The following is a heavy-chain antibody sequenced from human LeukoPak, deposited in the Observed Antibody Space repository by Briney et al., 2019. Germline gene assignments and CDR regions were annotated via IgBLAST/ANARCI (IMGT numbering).Heavy chain of an antibody. J-gene: IGHJ4*02. Sequence: ASVKVSCKASGYTFTSYGISWVRQAPGQGLEWMGWISAYNGNTNYAQKLQGRVTMTTDTSTSTAYMELRSLRSDDTAVYYCARSVYDILTGYSREDDYWGQGTLVTVSS. V-gene: IGHV1-18*01. CDR1: GYTFTSYG. CDR3: ARSVYDILTGYSREDDY. CDR2: ISAYNGNT. D-gene: IGHD3-9*01.